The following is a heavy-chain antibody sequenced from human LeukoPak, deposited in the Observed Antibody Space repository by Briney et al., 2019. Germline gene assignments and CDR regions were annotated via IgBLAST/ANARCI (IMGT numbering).Heavy chain of an antibody. Sequence: TSETLSLTCTVSGGSISSSSYYWDWIRQPPGKGLEWIGSIYYSGSTYYNPSLKSRVTISVDTSKNQFSLKLSSVTAADTAVYYCARLYCSGGSCYSFYYYYMDVWGKGTTVTISS. CDR3: ARLYCSGGSCYSFYYYYMDV. CDR2: IYYSGST. CDR1: GGSISSSSYY. V-gene: IGHV4-39*01. J-gene: IGHJ6*03. D-gene: IGHD2-15*01.